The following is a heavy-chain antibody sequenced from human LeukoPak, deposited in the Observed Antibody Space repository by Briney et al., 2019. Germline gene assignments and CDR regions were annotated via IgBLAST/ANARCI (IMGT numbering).Heavy chain of an antibody. CDR2: MNPNSGNT. D-gene: IGHD3-10*01. CDR3: ARPYTKIELWFGESDYSYMDV. Sequence: ASVKVSCKASGYTFTSYDINWVRQATGQGLEWMGWMNPNSGNTGYAQKFQGRVTITRNTSISTAYMELSSLRSEDTAVYYCARPYTKIELWFGESDYSYMDVWGKGTTVTISS. V-gene: IGHV1-8*03. J-gene: IGHJ6*03. CDR1: GYTFTSYD.